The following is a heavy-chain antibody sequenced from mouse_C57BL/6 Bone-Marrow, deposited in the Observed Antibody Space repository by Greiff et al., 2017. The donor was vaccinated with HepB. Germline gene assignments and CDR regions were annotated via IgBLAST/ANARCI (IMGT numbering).Heavy chain of an antibody. V-gene: IGHV1-42*01. J-gene: IGHJ3*01. D-gene: IGHD2-5*01. CDR1: GYSFTGYY. Sequence: VQLQQSGPELVKPGASVKISCKASGYSFTGYYMNWVKQSPEKSLEWIGEINPSTGGTTYNQKFKAKATLTVDKSSSTAYMQLKSLTSEDSAVYYCARGGSNYPFAYWGQGTLVTVSA. CDR2: INPSTGGT. CDR3: ARGGSNYPFAY.